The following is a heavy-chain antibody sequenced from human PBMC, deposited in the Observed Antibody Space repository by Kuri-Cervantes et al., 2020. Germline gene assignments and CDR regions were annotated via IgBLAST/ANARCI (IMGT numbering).Heavy chain of an antibody. CDR3: ARRSGGGGSYDY. J-gene: IGHJ4*02. CDR1: GFTFSSYW. Sequence: LSLTCAASGFTFSSYWMSWVRQAPGKGLQWVANIKQDGSENYYVDSVKGRFTISRDNAKNSLYLQMNSLRAEDTAVYYCARRSGGGGSYDYWGQGTLVTVSS. V-gene: IGHV3-7*01. CDR2: IKQDGSEN. D-gene: IGHD3-10*01.